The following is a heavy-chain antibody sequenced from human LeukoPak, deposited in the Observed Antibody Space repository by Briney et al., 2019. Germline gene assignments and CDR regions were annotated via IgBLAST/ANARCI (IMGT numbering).Heavy chain of an antibody. CDR1: GGTFSNYA. CDR3: ARESVVVPAAKGWFDP. J-gene: IGHJ5*02. Sequence: GASVKVSCKASGGTFSNYAISWVRQAPGQGLEWMGRIIPILGIANYAQKFQGRVTITADKSTSTAYMELSSLRSEDTAVYYCARESVVVPAAKGWFDPWGQGTLVTVSS. CDR2: IIPILGIA. D-gene: IGHD2-2*01. V-gene: IGHV1-69*04.